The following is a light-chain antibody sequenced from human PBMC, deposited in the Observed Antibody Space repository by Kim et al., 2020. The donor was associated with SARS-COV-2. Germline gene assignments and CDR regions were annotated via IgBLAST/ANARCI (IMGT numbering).Light chain of an antibody. Sequence: DIQMTQSPSTLSASVGDRVTITCRASQSISSWLAWYQQKPGKAPKLLIYRASSLESGVPSRFSGSGSGTEFTLTISSLQPDDFATYYCQQYNSYSRLTFGGVTKLEIK. CDR1: QSISSW. V-gene: IGKV1-5*03. J-gene: IGKJ4*01. CDR3: QQYNSYSRLT. CDR2: RAS.